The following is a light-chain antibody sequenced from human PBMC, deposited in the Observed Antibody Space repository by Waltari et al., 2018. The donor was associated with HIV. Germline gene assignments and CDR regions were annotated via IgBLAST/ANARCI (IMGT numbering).Light chain of an antibody. CDR2: GDS. Sequence: YELTQPPSVSVSGGQTATITCSGHELGNNYVCCYQQKPGQSPILVIYGDSKRPSGIPERFSGSNSGGTATLTISGTQAMDEADYYCQAWDSSAMVFGGGTKLTVL. CDR3: QAWDSSAMV. J-gene: IGLJ2*01. CDR1: ELGNNY. V-gene: IGLV3-1*01.